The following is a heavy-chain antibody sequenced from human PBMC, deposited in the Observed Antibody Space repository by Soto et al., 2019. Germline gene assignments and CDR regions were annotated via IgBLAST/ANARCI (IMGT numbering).Heavy chain of an antibody. J-gene: IGHJ5*02. CDR3: AGAWSSRLLFTA. V-gene: IGHV4-31*03. D-gene: IGHD6-13*01. Sequence: SESLPLPCRVAGASVSSDGYYWTWLRQYSRGGLESIGYISHSGITYHNPSLQSRPTLSVDTSKGHFSLDLRFVTVADTAISYGAGAWSSRLLFTAWGQGTLDTV. CDR1: GASVSSDGYY. CDR2: ISHSGIT.